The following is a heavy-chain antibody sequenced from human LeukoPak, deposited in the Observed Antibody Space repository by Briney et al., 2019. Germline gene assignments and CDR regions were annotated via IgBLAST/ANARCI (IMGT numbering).Heavy chain of an antibody. D-gene: IGHD1-14*01. Sequence: GGSLRLSCAASGFTFSSYAMSWVRQAPGKGLEWVSGISGSGDSTYYADSVKGRFTISRDNSKNTLYLQMNSLRAEDTAVYYCAKVSGGGLYYDGMDVWGQGTTVTVSS. CDR1: GFTFSSYA. CDR3: AKVSGGGLYYDGMDV. V-gene: IGHV3-23*01. CDR2: ISGSGDST. J-gene: IGHJ6*02.